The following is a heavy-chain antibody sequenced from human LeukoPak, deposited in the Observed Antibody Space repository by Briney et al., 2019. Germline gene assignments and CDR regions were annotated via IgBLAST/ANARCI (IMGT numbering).Heavy chain of an antibody. Sequence: KPSETLSLTCTVSGGSISSYYWSWIRQPPGKGLEWIGYIYYSGSTNYNPSLKSRVTISVDTSKNQFSLKLSSVTAADTAVYYCARASPDILTSYYLDYWGQGTLVTVSS. J-gene: IGHJ4*02. V-gene: IGHV4-59*01. D-gene: IGHD3-9*01. CDR1: GGSISSYY. CDR3: ARASPDILTSYYLDY. CDR2: IYYSGST.